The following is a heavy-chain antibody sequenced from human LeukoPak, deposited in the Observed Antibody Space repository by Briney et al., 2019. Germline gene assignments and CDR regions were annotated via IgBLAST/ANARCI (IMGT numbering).Heavy chain of an antibody. CDR3: ARDPIAAAGTRYFDY. Sequence: SETLSLTCAVYGGSFSGYYWSWIRQPPGKGLQWIGEINHSGSTNYNPSLKSRVTISVDTSKNQFSLRLSSVTAADTAVYYCARDPIAAAGTRYFDYWGQGTLVTVSS. CDR2: INHSGST. CDR1: GGSFSGYY. D-gene: IGHD6-13*01. J-gene: IGHJ4*02. V-gene: IGHV4-34*01.